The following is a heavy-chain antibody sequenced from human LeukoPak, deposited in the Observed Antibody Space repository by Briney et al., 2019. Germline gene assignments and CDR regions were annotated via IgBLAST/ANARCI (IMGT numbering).Heavy chain of an antibody. CDR3: ARDQGLTAPPPYGLDV. J-gene: IGHJ6*02. V-gene: IGHV1-69*04. Sequence: RASVKVSFKTSGGTFSSSAITWVRQAPGQGLEWMGRIIPVLNITSYAQKFQGRVTITADTSTSTVYMELSSLRSEETAVYYCARDQGLTAPPPYGLDVWGQGTTVIVSS. CDR1: GGTFSSSA. D-gene: IGHD4/OR15-4a*01. CDR2: IIPVLNIT.